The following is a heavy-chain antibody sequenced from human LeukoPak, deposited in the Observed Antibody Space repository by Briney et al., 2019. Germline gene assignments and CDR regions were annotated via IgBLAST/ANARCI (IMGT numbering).Heavy chain of an antibody. CDR2: TSHGGIT. CDR1: AGYHPNYF. Sequence: SETLSLTCGVYAGYHPNYFCHWLRQAPGKGLEWVGETSHGGITKHNPSLKSRVTMSQDTSKRQFSLKMNSMTAADTGVYYCGIFMDVVPGTMSWGLGTLVTVSS. CDR3: GIFMDVVPGTMS. D-gene: IGHD3-22*01. V-gene: IGHV4-34*01. J-gene: IGHJ4*02.